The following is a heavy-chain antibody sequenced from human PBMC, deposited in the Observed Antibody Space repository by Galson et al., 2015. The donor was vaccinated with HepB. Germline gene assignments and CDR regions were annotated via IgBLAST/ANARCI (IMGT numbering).Heavy chain of an antibody. Sequence: SLRLSCAASGFTFSHYGMVWVRQVPGKGLEWMSFISRHEDTKLYADSVKGRFSISRDNPGNTLHLLMNSLSAEDTAVYFCGIVPGPMDVWGKGTTVTVSS. CDR1: GFTFSHYG. V-gene: IGHV3-30*03. CDR2: ISRHEDTK. D-gene: IGHD3-16*02. J-gene: IGHJ6*03. CDR3: GIVPGPMDV.